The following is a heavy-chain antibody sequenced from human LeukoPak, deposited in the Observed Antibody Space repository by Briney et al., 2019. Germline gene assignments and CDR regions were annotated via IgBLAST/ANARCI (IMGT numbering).Heavy chain of an antibody. J-gene: IGHJ4*02. CDR1: GFTFSDYY. Sequence: PGGSLRLSCAASGFTFSDYYMSWIRQAPGKGLEWVSYISSSGSTIYYADSVKGRFTISRDNAKNSLYLQMNSLRAEDTAVYYCARDVWEEWGPPEAAAGYWGQGTLVTVSS. CDR3: ARDVWEEWGPPEAAAGY. V-gene: IGHV3-11*04. D-gene: IGHD6-19*01. CDR2: ISSSGSTI.